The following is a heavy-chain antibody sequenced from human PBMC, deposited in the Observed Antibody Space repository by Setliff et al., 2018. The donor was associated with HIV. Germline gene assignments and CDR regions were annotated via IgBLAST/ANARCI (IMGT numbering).Heavy chain of an antibody. CDR2: IYISGNS. Sequence: TLSLTCTVSGASISSGSYYWSWVRQTAEKRLEWIGHIYISGNSNYNPSLRSRVAISVDTSKSQFSLKMTSVTAADTAVYYCARGLSVYSYANVYYYHGVDVWGQGTTVTVSS. CDR3: ARGLSVYSYANVYYYHGVDV. CDR1: GASISSGSYY. J-gene: IGHJ6*02. D-gene: IGHD5-18*01. V-gene: IGHV4-61*09.